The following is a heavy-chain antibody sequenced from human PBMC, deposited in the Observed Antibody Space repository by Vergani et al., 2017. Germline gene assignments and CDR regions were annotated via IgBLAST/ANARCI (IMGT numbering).Heavy chain of an antibody. Sequence: QVKLQESGPGLLKPSQTLSLPCTVSGESIRSGSHYWSWIRQPAGKGPEWIGNIHTGGRTDLNPSFKSRVSISVDTSKSQFSLKLNSVTVADTAVYYCAGSRPYCTSGSCPAIWGQGTLVTVSS. J-gene: IGHJ4*02. CDR2: IHTGGRT. CDR1: GESIRSGSHY. V-gene: IGHV4-61*02. D-gene: IGHD2-15*01. CDR3: AGSRPYCTSGSCPAI.